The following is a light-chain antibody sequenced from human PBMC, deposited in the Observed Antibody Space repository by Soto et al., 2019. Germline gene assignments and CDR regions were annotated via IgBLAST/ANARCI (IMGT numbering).Light chain of an antibody. V-gene: IGKV3-11*01. CDR2: DAS. CDR3: QQYFNWPLT. CDR1: QGVSSY. Sequence: EIVLTQSPATLSLSPGERATLSCRASQGVSSYLAWYQQKPGQAPRLLIYDASNRATGIPARFSGSGSGTDFTLTISSLEPEDFAVYYCQQYFNWPLTFGGGTKVEIK. J-gene: IGKJ4*01.